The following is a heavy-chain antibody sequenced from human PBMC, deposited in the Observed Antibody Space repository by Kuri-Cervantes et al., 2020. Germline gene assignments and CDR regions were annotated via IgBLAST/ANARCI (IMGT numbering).Heavy chain of an antibody. J-gene: IGHJ6*02. D-gene: IGHD3-3*01. CDR3: AREELRFLGWFANPFYYYYGMDV. CDR1: GYTFTGYY. V-gene: IGHV1-2*02. CDR2: INPNSGGT. Sequence: ASVKVSCKASGYTFTGYYMHWVRQAPGQGLEWMGWINPNSGGTNYAQKFQGRVTMTRDTSISTAYMELSRLRSDDTAVYYCAREELRFLGWFANPFYYYYGMDVWGQGTTVTVSS.